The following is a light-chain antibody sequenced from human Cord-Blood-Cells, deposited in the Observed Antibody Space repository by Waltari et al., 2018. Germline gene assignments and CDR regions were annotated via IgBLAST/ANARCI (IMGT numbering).Light chain of an antibody. J-gene: IGLJ1*01. Sequence: SYVLTQPPSVSVAPGKTARITCGGNNIGSKSVHWYQQKPGQAPVLVIYYDSDRPSGIPERFSGSNSGNTAPLTISRVEAGDEADYYCQVWDSSSDHPVFGTGTKVTVL. CDR3: QVWDSSSDHPV. CDR2: YDS. CDR1: NIGSKS. V-gene: IGLV3-21*04.